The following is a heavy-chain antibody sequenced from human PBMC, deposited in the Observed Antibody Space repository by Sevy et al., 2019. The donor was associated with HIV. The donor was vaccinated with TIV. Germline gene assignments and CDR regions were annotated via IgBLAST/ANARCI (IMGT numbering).Heavy chain of an antibody. Sequence: SETLSLTCAVYGGSFSGYYWNWIRQPPGKGLEWIGEINHSGSTNYNPSLKSLVTISVDTSKNQFSLKLSSVTAADTAVYYCARAPPIVVVPAAPSWFDPWGQGTLVTVSS. D-gene: IGHD2-2*01. J-gene: IGHJ5*02. V-gene: IGHV4-34*01. CDR2: INHSGST. CDR3: ARAPPIVVVPAAPSWFDP. CDR1: GGSFSGYY.